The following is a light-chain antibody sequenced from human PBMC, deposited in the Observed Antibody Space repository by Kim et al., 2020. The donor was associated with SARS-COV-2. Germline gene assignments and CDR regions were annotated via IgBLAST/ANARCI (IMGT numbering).Light chain of an antibody. CDR2: DVS. Sequence: QSPLTQPASVSGSPGQSITISCTGTSSDVGGYNYVSWYQQHPGKAPKLMIYDVSKRPSGVSNRFSGSKSGNTASLTISGLQAEDEADYYCSSYTSSSTVWVFGGGTQLTVL. J-gene: IGLJ3*02. CDR3: SSYTSSSTVWV. CDR1: SSDVGGYNY. V-gene: IGLV2-14*01.